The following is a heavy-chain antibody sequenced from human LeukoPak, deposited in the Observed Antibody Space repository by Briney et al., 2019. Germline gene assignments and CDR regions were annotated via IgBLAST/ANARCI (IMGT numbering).Heavy chain of an antibody. D-gene: IGHD6-13*01. CDR2: MNPNSGNT. CDR1: GYTFTSYD. V-gene: IGHV1-8*03. J-gene: IGHJ6*03. Sequence: ASVKVSCKASGYTFTSYDINWVRQVTGQGLEWMGWMNPNSGNTGYAQKFQGRVTITRNTSISTAYMELSSLRSEDTAVYYCARGRRGSSSYLLKRGYYYYMDVWGKGTTVTVSS. CDR3: ARGRRGSSSYLLKRGYYYYMDV.